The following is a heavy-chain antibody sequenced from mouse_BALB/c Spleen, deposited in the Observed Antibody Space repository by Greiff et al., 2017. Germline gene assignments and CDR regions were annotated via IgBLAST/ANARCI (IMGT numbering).Heavy chain of an antibody. CDR2: ISSGGSYT. Sequence: EVMLVESGGDLVKPGGSLKLSCAASGFTFSSYGMSWVRQTPDKRLEWVATISSGGSYTYYPDSVKGRFTISRDNAKNTLYLQMSSLKSEDTAMYYCASAIYYGYDGFDYWGQGTTLTVSS. D-gene: IGHD2-2*01. V-gene: IGHV5-6*01. J-gene: IGHJ2*01. CDR3: ASAIYYGYDGFDY. CDR1: GFTFSSYG.